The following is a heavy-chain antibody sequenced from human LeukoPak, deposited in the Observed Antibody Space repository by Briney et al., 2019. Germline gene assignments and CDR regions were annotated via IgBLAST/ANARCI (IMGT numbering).Heavy chain of an antibody. V-gene: IGHV1-2*02. D-gene: IGHD4-11*01. CDR1: GYTFTDYY. Sequence: ASVKVSCKTSGYTFTDYYIHWVRQAPGQGLEWMGWINPNSGETNSAQKFQGRVTMTGDTSISTAYMELSRVTSGDTAVYYCARDRDHSNTERGFDYWGQGTLVTVSS. CDR3: ARDRDHSNTERGFDY. J-gene: IGHJ4*02. CDR2: INPNSGET.